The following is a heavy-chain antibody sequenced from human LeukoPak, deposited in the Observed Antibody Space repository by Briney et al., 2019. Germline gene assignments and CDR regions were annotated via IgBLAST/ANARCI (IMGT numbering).Heavy chain of an antibody. J-gene: IGHJ4*02. CDR1: RFTFSSYS. CDR3: ARGVGNVVVTTDPLDY. V-gene: IGHV3-21*01. D-gene: IGHD2-21*02. CDR2: ISSSSIYI. Sequence: GSLRLSCAASRFTFSSYSMNWVRQAPGKGLEWVSSISSSSIYIYNADSVKGRFTISRDNAKNSLYLQMNSLRAEDTAVYYCARGVGNVVVTTDPLDYWGQGTLVTVSS.